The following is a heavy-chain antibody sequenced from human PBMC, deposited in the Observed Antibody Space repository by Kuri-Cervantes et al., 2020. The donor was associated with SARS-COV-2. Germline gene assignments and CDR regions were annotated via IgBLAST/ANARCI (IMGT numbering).Heavy chain of an antibody. V-gene: IGHV3-7*01. CDR1: GFTFSGYW. CDR2: IKEDGSQR. Sequence: GGSLRLPCAASGFTFSGYWMTWVRQAPGKGLEWVANIKEDGSQRYYVDSVKGRFTISRDNANSSLYLQMNYLGAGDTALYYCASLGSGKGAIDYWGQGTLVTVSS. CDR3: ASLGSGKGAIDY. D-gene: IGHD6-25*01. J-gene: IGHJ4*02.